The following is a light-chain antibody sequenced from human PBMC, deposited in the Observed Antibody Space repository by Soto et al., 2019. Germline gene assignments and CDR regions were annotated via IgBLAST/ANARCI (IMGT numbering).Light chain of an antibody. V-gene: IGKV3-15*01. Sequence: EIVMTQSPATLSVSPGERATLSCRASQSVSGNLAWYQQKPGQAPRLLIYGASTRATGIPARFSGSGSGTEFTLTISSLQSEDFAFYYCQQYNNWRITFGQGTRLEIK. CDR3: QQYNNWRIT. J-gene: IGKJ5*01. CDR2: GAS. CDR1: QSVSGN.